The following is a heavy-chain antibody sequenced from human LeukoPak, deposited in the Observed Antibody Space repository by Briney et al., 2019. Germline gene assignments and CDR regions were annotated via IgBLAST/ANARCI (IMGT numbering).Heavy chain of an antibody. J-gene: IGHJ3*02. CDR1: GYTFTSYG. V-gene: IGHV1-18*01. D-gene: IGHD3-3*01. CDR2: ISAYNGNT. Sequence: WASVKVSCKASGYTFTSYGISWVRQAPGQGLEWMGWISAYNGNTNYAQKLQGRVTMTTDTSTSTAYMELRSLRSDDTAVYYCARELYYDFWRVDAFDIWGQGTMVTVSS. CDR3: ARELYYDFWRVDAFDI.